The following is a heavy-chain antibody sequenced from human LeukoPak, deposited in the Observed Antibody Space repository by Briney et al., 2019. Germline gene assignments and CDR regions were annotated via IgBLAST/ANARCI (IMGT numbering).Heavy chain of an antibody. CDR2: ITGSGGST. Sequence: GGSLRLSCAASGFSFSNYGMNWVRQAPGKGLEWVSGITGSGGSTYYAGSVKGRFTISRDNSKNSLYLQMNSLRAEDTAVYYCARVTVVRAFDIWGQGTMVTVSS. D-gene: IGHD4-23*01. CDR1: GFSFSNYG. CDR3: ARVTVVRAFDI. J-gene: IGHJ3*02. V-gene: IGHV3-23*01.